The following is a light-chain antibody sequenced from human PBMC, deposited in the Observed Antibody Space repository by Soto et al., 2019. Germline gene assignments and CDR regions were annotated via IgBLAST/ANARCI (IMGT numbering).Light chain of an antibody. J-gene: IGLJ1*01. CDR1: SSNIGSKT. V-gene: IGLV1-44*01. Sequence: QSVLTQPPSASGTPGQRVTISCSGSSSNIGSKTVNWYQQLPGTAPKLLIYGSDQRPSGVPDRLSGSKSGTSASLAISGLQSEDEADYYCAAWDDSLNGYVFGNGTKVTV. CDR3: AAWDDSLNGYV. CDR2: GSD.